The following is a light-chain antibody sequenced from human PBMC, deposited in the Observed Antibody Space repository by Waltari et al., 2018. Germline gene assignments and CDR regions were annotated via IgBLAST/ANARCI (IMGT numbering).Light chain of an antibody. Sequence: QSALTQPRSVSGSPGQSVTISCPGTSRNVGPSKYVSLYQQHPGKAPRLLIYDVHKRPSGVPDRFSGSKSGNTASLTISGLQAEDEADYYCCSYAGSYTYVFGSVTEVTVL. CDR3: CSYAGSYTYV. J-gene: IGLJ1*01. CDR1: SRNVGPSKY. V-gene: IGLV2-11*01. CDR2: DVH.